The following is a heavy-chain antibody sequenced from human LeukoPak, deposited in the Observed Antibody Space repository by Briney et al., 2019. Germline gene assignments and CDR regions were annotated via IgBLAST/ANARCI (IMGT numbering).Heavy chain of an antibody. Sequence: GGSLRLSCAASAFTFSSYSMNWVRQAPGKGLEWVSYISSSGSTIYYADSVKGRFTISRDNAKNSLYLQMNSLRAEDTAVYYCARDLVRGVMEYWGQGTLVTVSS. CDR2: ISSSGSTI. CDR3: ARDLVRGVMEY. D-gene: IGHD3-10*01. V-gene: IGHV3-48*04. CDR1: AFTFSSYS. J-gene: IGHJ4*02.